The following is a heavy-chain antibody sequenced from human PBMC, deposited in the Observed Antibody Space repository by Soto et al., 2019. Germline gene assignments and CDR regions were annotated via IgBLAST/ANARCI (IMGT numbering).Heavy chain of an antibody. CDR2: IIPIFGTA. CDR1: GGTFSSYA. Sequence: SVKVSCKASGGTFSSYAISWVRQAPGQGLEWMGGIIPIFGTANYAQKFQGRVTITADESTSTAYMELSSLRSEDTAVYYCARAWVDSSGYYYVGCCAFDIWGQGTMVTVSS. V-gene: IGHV1-69*13. CDR3: ARAWVDSSGYYYVGCCAFDI. J-gene: IGHJ3*02. D-gene: IGHD3-22*01.